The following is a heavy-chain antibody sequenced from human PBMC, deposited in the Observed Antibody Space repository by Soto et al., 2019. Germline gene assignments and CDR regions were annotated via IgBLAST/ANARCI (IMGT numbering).Heavy chain of an antibody. Sequence: QVQFVQSGAEVKKPGASVKVSCKTPGYTFTSYNIHWVRQAPGQRLEWMGSINVGNGNTRYSQKFQGRLTLTRDTPGNTAYLELNSLISEDTAVYYCATPQDYDACLDSWGQGTLVTVSS. V-gene: IGHV1-3*01. CDR1: GYTFTSYN. CDR2: INVGNGNT. CDR3: ATPQDYDACLDS. J-gene: IGHJ4*02. D-gene: IGHD3-22*01.